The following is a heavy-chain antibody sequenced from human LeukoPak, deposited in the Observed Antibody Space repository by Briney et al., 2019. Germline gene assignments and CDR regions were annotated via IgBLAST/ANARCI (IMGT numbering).Heavy chain of an antibody. CDR2: IKQDGSEK. CDR1: GFTFSSYW. J-gene: IGHJ5*02. Sequence: GGSLRLSCAAPGFTFSSYWMSWVRQAPGKGLEWVASIKQDGSEKYYVDAVKGRFTISRDNAKNSLYLQMNSLRAEDTALYYCARAPGEGWFDPWGQGTLVTVSS. D-gene: IGHD4-17*01. CDR3: ARAPGEGWFDP. V-gene: IGHV3-7*01.